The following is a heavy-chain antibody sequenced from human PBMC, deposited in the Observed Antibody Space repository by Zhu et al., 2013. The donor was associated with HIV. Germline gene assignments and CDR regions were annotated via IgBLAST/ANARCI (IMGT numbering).Heavy chain of an antibody. CDR3: ARDFHPCGGDCYPYYYYYGMDV. CDR1: GGTFSSYA. D-gene: IGHD2-21*01. V-gene: IGHV1-69*06. CDR2: IIPIFGTA. Sequence: QVQLVQSGAEVKKPGSSVKVSCKASGGTFSSYAISWVRQAPGQGLEWMGGIIPIFGTANYAQKFQGRVTITADKSTSTAYMELSSLRSEDTAVYYCARDFHPCGGDCYPYYYYYGMDVWGQGTTVTVSS. J-gene: IGHJ6*02.